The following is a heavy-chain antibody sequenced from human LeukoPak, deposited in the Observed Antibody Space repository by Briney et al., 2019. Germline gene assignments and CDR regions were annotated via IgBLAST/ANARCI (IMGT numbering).Heavy chain of an antibody. CDR3: ARGDLVPAAALFDY. V-gene: IGHV4-59*08. D-gene: IGHD2-2*01. Sequence: SETLSLTCTVSGGSISSDCWSWIRQPPGKGLEWMGDSDYSGSTNYNPSLKSRVTISVDTSKNQFSLKLSSVTAADTAVYYCARGDLVPAAALFDYSGQGTLVTVSS. J-gene: IGHJ4*02. CDR1: GGSISSDC. CDR2: SDYSGST.